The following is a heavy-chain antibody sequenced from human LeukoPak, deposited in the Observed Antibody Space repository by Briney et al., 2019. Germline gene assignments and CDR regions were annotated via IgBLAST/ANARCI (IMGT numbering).Heavy chain of an antibody. CDR2: IDSSGST. D-gene: IGHD2-15*01. CDR1: GGSISNYY. Sequence: KPSETLSLTCTVSGGSISNYYWSWIRQPPGKGLEWNGYIDSSGSTRYNLSHKRRVSRSVDTSRNQSSLRMSSVTETDTAVYTCARVDCSGGGGRALGIDYWGQGTLVTASS. V-gene: IGHV4-59*01. J-gene: IGHJ4*02. CDR3: ARVDCSGGGGRALGIDY.